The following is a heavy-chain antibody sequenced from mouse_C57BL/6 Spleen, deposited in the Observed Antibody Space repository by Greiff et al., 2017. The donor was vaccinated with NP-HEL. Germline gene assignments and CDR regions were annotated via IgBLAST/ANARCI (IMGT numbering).Heavy chain of an antibody. V-gene: IGHV1-82*01. CDR3: ARAPLSPIYYAMDY. J-gene: IGHJ4*01. Sequence: VQLKESGPELVKPGASVKISCKASGYAFSSSWMNWVKQRPGKGLEWIGRIYPGDGDTNYNGKFKGKATLTADKSSSTAYMQLSSLTSEDSAVYYCARAPLSPIYYAMDYWGQGTSVTVSS. CDR1: GYAFSSSW. CDR2: IYPGDGDT. D-gene: IGHD6-1*01.